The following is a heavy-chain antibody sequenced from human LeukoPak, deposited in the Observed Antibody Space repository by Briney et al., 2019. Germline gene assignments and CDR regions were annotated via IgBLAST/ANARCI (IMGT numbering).Heavy chain of an antibody. D-gene: IGHD5-24*01. J-gene: IGHJ3*02. CDR1: GGSFSGYY. CDR3: ASHLKRWLQFTFRGAFDI. V-gene: IGHV4-34*01. Sequence: SETLSLTCAVYGGSFSGYYWSWIRQPPGKGLEWIGEINHSGSTNYNPSLKSRVTISVDTSKNQFSLKLSSVTAADTAVYYCASHLKRWLQFTFRGAFDIWGQGTMVTVSS. CDR2: INHSGST.